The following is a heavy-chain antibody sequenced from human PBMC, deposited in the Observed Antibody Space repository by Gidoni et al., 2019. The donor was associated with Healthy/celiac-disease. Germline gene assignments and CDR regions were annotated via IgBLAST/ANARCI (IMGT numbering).Heavy chain of an antibody. CDR2: IIPILGIA. CDR3: ARYGGGFPNSGYEYYYYYGMDV. D-gene: IGHD5-12*01. Sequence: QVQLVQSGAEVKKPGSSVKVSCKASGGTFSSYTISWVRQAPGQGLEWMGRIIPILGIANYAQKFQGRVTITADKSTSTAYMELSSLRSEDTAVYYCARYGGGFPNSGYEYYYYYGMDVWGQGTTVTVSS. CDR1: GGTFSSYT. J-gene: IGHJ6*02. V-gene: IGHV1-69*02.